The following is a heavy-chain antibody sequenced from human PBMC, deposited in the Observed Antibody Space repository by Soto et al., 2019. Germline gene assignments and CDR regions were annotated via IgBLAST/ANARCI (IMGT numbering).Heavy chain of an antibody. V-gene: IGHV4-30-4*01. CDR1: GGSISSGDYY. D-gene: IGHD3-16*01. CDR3: ARFGYYYYYGMDV. J-gene: IGHJ6*02. Sequence: SETLSLTCTVSGGSISSGDYYWSWIRQPPGKGLEWIGYIYHSGSTYYNPSLRSRVTTSVDTSKNQFSLRLSSVTAADTAVYYCARFGYYYYYGMDVWGQGTTVTVSS. CDR2: IYHSGST.